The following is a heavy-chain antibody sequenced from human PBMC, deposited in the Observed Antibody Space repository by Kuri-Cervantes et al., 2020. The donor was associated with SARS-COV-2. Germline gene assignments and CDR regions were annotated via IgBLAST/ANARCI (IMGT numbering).Heavy chain of an antibody. D-gene: IGHD6-13*01. CDR1: GYTFITFD. J-gene: IGHJ4*02. Sequence: ASVKVSCKASGYTFITFDINWVRQATGQGLEWMGWISPNNGNTDLAQNFQGRIAFTRDTSINTVYMELSSLTSEDTAVYYCARGITAGVDYWGQGTLVTVSS. CDR2: ISPNNGNT. V-gene: IGHV1-8*03. CDR3: ARGITAGVDY.